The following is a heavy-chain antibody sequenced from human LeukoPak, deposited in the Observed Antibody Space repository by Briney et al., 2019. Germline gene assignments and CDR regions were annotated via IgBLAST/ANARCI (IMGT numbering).Heavy chain of an antibody. CDR3: ARKTDSSGSGDY. CDR2: ISSNGGST. V-gene: IGHV3-64*01. Sequence: AGGSLRLSCAASGFTFSSYAMHWVRQAPGKGLEYVSAISSNGGSTYYANSVKGRFTISRDNSKNTLYLQMGSLRAEDMAVYYCARKTDSSGSGDYWGQGTLVTVSS. CDR1: GFTFSSYA. D-gene: IGHD3-22*01. J-gene: IGHJ4*02.